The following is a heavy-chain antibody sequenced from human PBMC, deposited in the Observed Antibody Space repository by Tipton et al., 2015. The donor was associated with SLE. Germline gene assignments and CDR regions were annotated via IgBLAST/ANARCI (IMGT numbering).Heavy chain of an antibody. V-gene: IGHV1-2*04. J-gene: IGHJ4*02. Sequence: QSGAEVKKPGASLRVSCKASGYTFTGYFIDWVRQAPGQGPEWMGRINPNTGGTKYVQKFQGWVTMTTDTSVSTVYMEVNRLTYDDTAVYYCARGYASWYSDYWGQGTLVTVSS. CDR3: ARGYASWYSDY. CDR2: INPNTGGT. CDR1: GYTFTGYF. D-gene: IGHD6-13*01.